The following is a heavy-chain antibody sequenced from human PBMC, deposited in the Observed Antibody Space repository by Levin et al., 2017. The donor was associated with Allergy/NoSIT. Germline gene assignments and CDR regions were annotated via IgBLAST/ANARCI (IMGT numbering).Heavy chain of an antibody. CDR2: ISYDGSNK. D-gene: IGHD3-3*01. CDR3: AKDGGWSGYPKYGMDV. J-gene: IGHJ6*02. V-gene: IGHV3-30*18. Sequence: GESLKISCAASGFTFSSYGMHWVRQAPGKGLEWVAVISYDGSNKYYADSVKGRFTISRDNSKNTLYLQMNSLRAEDTAVYHCAKDGGWSGYPKYGMDVWGQGTTVTVSS. CDR1: GFTFSSYG.